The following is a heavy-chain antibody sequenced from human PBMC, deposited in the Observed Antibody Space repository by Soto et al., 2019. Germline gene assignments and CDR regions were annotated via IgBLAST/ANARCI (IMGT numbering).Heavy chain of an antibody. CDR3: ARSIAAEGYYYYGMDV. CDR1: GFTFSSYG. D-gene: IGHD6-13*01. V-gene: IGHV3-33*01. Sequence: QVQLVESGGGVVQPGRSLRLSCAASGFTFSSYGMHWVRQAPGKGLEWVAVIWYDGSNKYYADSVKGRFTISRDNXKXTLYLQMNSLRAEDTAVYYCARSIAAEGYYYYGMDVWGQGTTVTVSS. J-gene: IGHJ6*02. CDR2: IWYDGSNK.